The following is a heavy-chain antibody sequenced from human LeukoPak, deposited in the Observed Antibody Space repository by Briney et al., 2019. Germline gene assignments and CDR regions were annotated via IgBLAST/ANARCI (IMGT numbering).Heavy chain of an antibody. Sequence: PGGSLRLSCAASGFTFSSYGMHWVRQAPGKGLEWVAVIWYDGSNKYYADSVKGRFTISRDNSKNTLYLQMNSLRAEDTAVYYCARDHHPGQWLTSSYYFDYWGQGTLVTVSS. CDR1: GFTFSSYG. V-gene: IGHV3-33*01. CDR2: IWYDGSNK. CDR3: ARDHHPGQWLTSSYYFDY. D-gene: IGHD3-22*01. J-gene: IGHJ4*02.